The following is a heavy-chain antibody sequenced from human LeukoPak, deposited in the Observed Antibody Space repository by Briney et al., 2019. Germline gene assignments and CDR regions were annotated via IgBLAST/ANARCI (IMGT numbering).Heavy chain of an antibody. CDR2: IYSNGDT. CDR1: GDSISSGSYY. J-gene: IGHJ6*03. D-gene: IGHD6-13*01. V-gene: IGHV4-61*02. Sequence: SEALSLTCTVSGDSISSGSYYWSWIRQPAGKGLEWIGRIYSNGDTRFNPSLKSRVTISLDTSKNQFSLKLSSATAADTAVYYCASRHSKQQPYYYYMDIWGKGTTVTVSS. CDR3: ASRHSKQQPYYYYMDI.